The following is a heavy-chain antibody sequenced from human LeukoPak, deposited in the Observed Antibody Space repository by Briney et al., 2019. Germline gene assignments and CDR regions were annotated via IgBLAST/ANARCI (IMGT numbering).Heavy chain of an antibody. Sequence: PGGSLRLSCAGSGFTFSNYAMSWVRQAPGKGLEWVSSISGSGDNTYNAASVKGRFTISRDNSKNTLYLQMNSLRAEDTAVYHCAKEALGTKGFDYWGQGALVTVSS. CDR2: ISGSGDNT. V-gene: IGHV3-23*01. J-gene: IGHJ4*02. CDR1: GFTFSNYA. CDR3: AKEALGTKGFDY. D-gene: IGHD1/OR15-1a*01.